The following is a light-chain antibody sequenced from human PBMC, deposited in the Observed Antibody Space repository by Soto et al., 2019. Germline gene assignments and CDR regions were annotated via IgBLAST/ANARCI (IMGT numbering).Light chain of an antibody. V-gene: IGLV1-40*01. J-gene: IGLJ2*01. CDR2: GNS. Sequence: QAVLTQPPSVSGAPGQRVTISCTGSSSNIGAGYDVHWYQQLPGTAPKLLIYGNSNRPSGVPDRFSGSKSGTSASLAITGLQAEDEADYYCQSYASSLSGVVFGGGNKLTVL. CDR1: SSNIGAGYD. CDR3: QSYASSLSGVV.